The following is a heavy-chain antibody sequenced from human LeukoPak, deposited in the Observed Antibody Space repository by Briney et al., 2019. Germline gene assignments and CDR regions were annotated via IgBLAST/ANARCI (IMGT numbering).Heavy chain of an antibody. V-gene: IGHV3-23*01. J-gene: IGHJ4*02. CDR3: ARARWELLEFGY. D-gene: IGHD1-26*01. Sequence: GGSLRLSCAASGFTFSNYAMSWVRQAPGKGLEWVSSITGSGGGTYYADSVKGRFTISRDNSKTTLFLQMNSLRADDTAAYYCARARWELLEFGYWGQGTLVTVSS. CDR1: GFTFSNYA. CDR2: ITGSGGGT.